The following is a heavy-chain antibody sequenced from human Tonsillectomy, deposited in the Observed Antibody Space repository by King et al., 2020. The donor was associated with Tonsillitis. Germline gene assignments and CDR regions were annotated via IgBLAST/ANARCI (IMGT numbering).Heavy chain of an antibody. CDR2: ISSSSSYI. CDR3: ARDFSSSWYPQYYFDY. D-gene: IGHD6-13*01. J-gene: IGHJ4*02. V-gene: IGHV3-21*01. CDR1: GFTFSSYS. Sequence: VQLVESGGGLVKPGGSLRLSCAASGFTFSSYSMNWVRQAPGKGLEWVSSISSSSSYIYYADSVKGRFTISRDNAKNSLYLQMNSLRAEDTAVYYCARDFSSSWYPQYYFDYWGQGTLVTVSS.